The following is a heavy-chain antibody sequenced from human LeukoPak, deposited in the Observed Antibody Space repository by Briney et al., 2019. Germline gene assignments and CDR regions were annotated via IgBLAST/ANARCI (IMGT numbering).Heavy chain of an antibody. J-gene: IGHJ5*02. CDR2: IWYDGSNK. CDR3: AKSFYGSGSYGWFDP. V-gene: IGHV3-33*06. Sequence: GGSLRLSCAASGFTFSSYGMHWVRQAPGKGLEWVAVIWYDGSNKYYADSVKGRFTISRDNSKNTLYLQMNSLRAEDTAVYYCAKSFYGSGSYGWFDPWGQGTLVTVSS. D-gene: IGHD3-10*01. CDR1: GFTFSSYG.